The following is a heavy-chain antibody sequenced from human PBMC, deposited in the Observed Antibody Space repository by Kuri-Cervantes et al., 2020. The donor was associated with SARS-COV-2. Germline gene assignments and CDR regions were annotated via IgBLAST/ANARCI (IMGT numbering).Heavy chain of an antibody. D-gene: IGHD3-3*01. CDR1: GCSISSSSYY. CDR2: IYYSGST. J-gene: IGHJ5*02. CDR3: AGDMMSSITIFGVVITRNWFDP. V-gene: IGHV4-39*02. Sequence: SETLSLTCTVSGCSISSSSYYWGRFRQPPGKGLEWTGSIYYSGSTYYNPSIKSRVTITVDTSKNQFSLKLSSVTAAVTAVYSCAGDMMSSITIFGVVITRNWFDPWGQGTLVTVSS.